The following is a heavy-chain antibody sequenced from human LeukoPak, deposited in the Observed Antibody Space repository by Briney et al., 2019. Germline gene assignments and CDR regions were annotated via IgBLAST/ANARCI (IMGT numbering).Heavy chain of an antibody. CDR3: ARARSYSSSWYGDY. D-gene: IGHD6-13*01. CDR1: GFTFNTYA. Sequence: GGSLRLSCAASGFTFNTYAMHWVRQAPGKGLEWVAVISYDGGNKYYADSVKGRFTISRDNSKNTLSLQMNSLTAEDTAGYYCARARSYSSSWYGDYWGQGTLVTVSS. V-gene: IGHV3-30-3*01. CDR2: ISYDGGNK. J-gene: IGHJ4*02.